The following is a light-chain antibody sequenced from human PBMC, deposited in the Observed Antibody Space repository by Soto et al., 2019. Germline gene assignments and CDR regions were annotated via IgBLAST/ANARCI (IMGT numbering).Light chain of an antibody. V-gene: IGKV1-27*01. Sequence: DIPITQSPSSLSASVGDRVTITCRASQGITNYLAWYQQKPGEVPKLLIYAASTLQSGVPSRFSGSGSGTEFTFTISSLQPEDVATYYCHKYNTAPRTFGQGTKVEIK. J-gene: IGKJ1*01. CDR3: HKYNTAPRT. CDR1: QGITNY. CDR2: AAS.